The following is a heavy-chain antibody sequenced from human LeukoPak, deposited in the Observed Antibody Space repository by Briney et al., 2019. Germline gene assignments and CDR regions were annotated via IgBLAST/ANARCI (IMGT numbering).Heavy chain of an antibody. CDR1: GFTFSSYA. J-gene: IGHJ2*01. V-gene: IGHV3-30-3*01. D-gene: IGHD7-27*01. CDR3: ARHPSGVGHWYFDL. Sequence: GRSLRLSCAASGFTFSSYAMHWVRQAPGKGLEWVAVISYDGSNKYYADSVKGRFTISRDNSKNTLYLQMNSLRAEDTAVYYCARHPSGVGHWYFDLWGRGTLVTVSS. CDR2: ISYDGSNK.